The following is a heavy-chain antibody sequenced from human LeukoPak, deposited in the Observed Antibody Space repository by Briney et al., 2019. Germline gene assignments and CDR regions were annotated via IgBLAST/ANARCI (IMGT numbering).Heavy chain of an antibody. Sequence: SETLSLTCSVSGGSMSSRSYYWGWIRQPPGRGLEWIASTYYSRNTYYNPSLKSRVTISVDTSKNQFSLKLSSVTAADTAVYYCARHEEEDGYNAKTFDYWGQGTLVTVSS. CDR2: TYYSRNT. D-gene: IGHD5-24*01. V-gene: IGHV4-39*01. CDR3: ARHEEEDGYNAKTFDY. J-gene: IGHJ4*02. CDR1: GGSMSSRSYY.